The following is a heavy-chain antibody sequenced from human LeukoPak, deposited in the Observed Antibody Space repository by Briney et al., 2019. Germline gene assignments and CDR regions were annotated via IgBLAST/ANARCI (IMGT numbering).Heavy chain of an antibody. J-gene: IGHJ4*02. CDR2: INEDGSST. CDR1: RYTFCRYW. Sequence: GRSLRLSCAASRYTFCRYWMHSVRRGPGKGLVWVSRINEDGSSTRYAESVRGRFTISRDNAKNTLYLQMNSLRAEDAAVYYCTTDTFGARDSWGQGTLVTVSS. D-gene: IGHD3-10*01. V-gene: IGHV3-74*01. CDR3: TTDTFGARDS.